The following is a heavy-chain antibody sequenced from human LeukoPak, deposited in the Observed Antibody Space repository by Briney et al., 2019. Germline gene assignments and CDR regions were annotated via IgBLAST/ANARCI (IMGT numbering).Heavy chain of an antibody. CDR3: ARVKGVGAYCGGDCPYSHSYWFDP. V-gene: IGHV4-30-2*01. J-gene: IGHJ5*02. CDR2: IYHSGST. CDR1: GGSISSGGYS. D-gene: IGHD2-21*02. Sequence: SSETLSLTCAVSGGSISSGGYSWSWIRQPPGKGLEWIGYIYHSGSTYYNPSLKSRVTISVDRSKNQFSLRLSSVTAADTAVYYCARVKGVGAYCGGDCPYSHSYWFDPWGQGTLVTVSS.